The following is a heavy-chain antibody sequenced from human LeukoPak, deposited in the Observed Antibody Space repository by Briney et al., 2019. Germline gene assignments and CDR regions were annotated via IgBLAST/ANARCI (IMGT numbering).Heavy chain of an antibody. CDR2: IKQDGSEK. CDR1: GFTFSSYW. CDR3: ARVDYDFWSGYYTGGFDY. D-gene: IGHD3-3*01. J-gene: IGHJ4*02. Sequence: GGSLRLSCAASGFTFSSYWMSWVRQAPGKGLEWVANIKQDGSEKYYADSVKGRFTISRDNAKNSLYLQMNSLRAEDTAVYYCARVDYDFWSGYYTGGFDYWGQGTLVTVSS. V-gene: IGHV3-7*01.